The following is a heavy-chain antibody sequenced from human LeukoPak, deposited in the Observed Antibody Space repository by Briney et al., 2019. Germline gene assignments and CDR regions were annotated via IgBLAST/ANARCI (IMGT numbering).Heavy chain of an antibody. D-gene: IGHD1-26*01. CDR3: AGTDSRIYRRWFDY. CDR1: GFTFSSYA. Sequence: GGSLRLSCVGSGFTFSSYAMKWVRQAPGKGLEWVSYISSSSGTIYYADSVKGRFTVSRDNAKNSLYLQMNSLRAEDTALYYCAGTDSRIYRRWFDYWGQGTLVTVSS. J-gene: IGHJ4*02. CDR2: ISSSSGTI. V-gene: IGHV3-48*01.